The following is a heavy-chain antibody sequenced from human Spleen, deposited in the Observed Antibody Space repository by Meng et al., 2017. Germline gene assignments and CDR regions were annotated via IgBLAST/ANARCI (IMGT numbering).Heavy chain of an antibody. J-gene: IGHJ3*02. D-gene: IGHD2-15*01. Sequence: GESLKISCAASGFTFSSYAMSWVRQAPGQGLEWVSAMRGSGGSTWYADSVRGRFTISRDNSKNTLYLQMSSLRAEDTAVYYCARNGCCSGVCCYDNDAFHIWGQGTVVTVSS. CDR1: GFTFSSYA. V-gene: IGHV3-23*01. CDR2: MRGSGGST. CDR3: ARNGCCSGVCCYDNDAFHI.